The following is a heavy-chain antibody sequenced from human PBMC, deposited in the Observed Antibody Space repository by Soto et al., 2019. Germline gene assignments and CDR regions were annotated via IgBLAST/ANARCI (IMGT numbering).Heavy chain of an antibody. CDR3: AKTXMSGYCSGDNCYYYFDY. CDR1: GFTFSTYA. D-gene: IGHD2-15*01. J-gene: IGHJ4*02. V-gene: IGHV3-23*01. Sequence: GSLRLSCSASGFTFSTYAMSWVLQTPGKGLEGVSSIRGGGGRTYFADSVKGRFSISRDNSKNTLYLQMNSLRAEDTVVYYWAKTXMSGYCSGDNCYYYFDYWGQGTLVTVSS. CDR2: IRGGGGRT.